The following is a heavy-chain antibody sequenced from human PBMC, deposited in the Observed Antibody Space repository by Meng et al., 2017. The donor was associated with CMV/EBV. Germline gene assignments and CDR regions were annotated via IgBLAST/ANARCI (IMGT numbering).Heavy chain of an antibody. CDR2: IRSKANSYAT. CDR3: ASSSGDY. V-gene: IGHV3-73*01. CDR1: GFTFSGSA. Sequence: LHLSCASSGFTFSGSAMHWVRQASGKGLGWVGRIRSKANSYATAYAASVKGRFTISRDDSKNTAYLQMNSLKTEDTAVYYCASSSGDYWGQGTLVTVSS. D-gene: IGHD6-6*01. J-gene: IGHJ4*02.